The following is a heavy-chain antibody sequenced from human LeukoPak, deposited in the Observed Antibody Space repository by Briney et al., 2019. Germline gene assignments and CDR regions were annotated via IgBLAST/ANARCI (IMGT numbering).Heavy chain of an antibody. D-gene: IGHD4-17*01. CDR2: IKEGGSEK. CDR3: ARDWASVTQASLDY. CDR1: GFTFSSHW. J-gene: IGHJ4*02. Sequence: GGSLRLSCAVSGFTFSSHWMSWVRQAPGKGLEWVAYIKEGGSEKFYVDSVKGRFTVSRDNAKNSLYLEMSSLRAEDTAVYYCARDWASVTQASLDYWGQGTLVTVSS. V-gene: IGHV3-7*03.